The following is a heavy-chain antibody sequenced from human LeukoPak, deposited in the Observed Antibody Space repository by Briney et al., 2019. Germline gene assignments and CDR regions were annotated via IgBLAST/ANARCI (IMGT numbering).Heavy chain of an antibody. V-gene: IGHV1-69*04. Sequence: ASVKVSCKASGGTFSSYAISWVRQAPGEGLEWMGRIIPILGIANYAQKFQGRVTITADKSTSTAYMELSSLRSEDTAVYYCAREKWWVPWGQGTLVTVSS. CDR2: IIPILGIA. D-gene: IGHD2-8*01. CDR3: AREKWWVP. J-gene: IGHJ5*02. CDR1: GGTFSSYA.